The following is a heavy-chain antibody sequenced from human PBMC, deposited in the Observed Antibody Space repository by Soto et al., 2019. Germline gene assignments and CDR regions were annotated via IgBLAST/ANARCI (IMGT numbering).Heavy chain of an antibody. J-gene: IGHJ4*02. V-gene: IGHV3-30-3*01. CDR3: AKGVDYGPTSSYYFDY. CDR2: IAYDGSTK. D-gene: IGHD4-17*01. CDR1: GFRFGSYA. Sequence: QVQLVESGGGVVQPGTSLRLSCAASGFRFGSYAMHWVRQAPGKGLEWVAVIAYDGSTKYYADSVKGRFTISRDNSKNXLYLQVNSLTTVDTAVYYCAKGVDYGPTSSYYFDYWGQGTLVPVSS.